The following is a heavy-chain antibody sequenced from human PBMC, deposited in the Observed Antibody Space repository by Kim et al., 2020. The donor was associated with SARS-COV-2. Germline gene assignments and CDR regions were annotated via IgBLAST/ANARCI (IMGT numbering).Heavy chain of an antibody. D-gene: IGHD6-19*01. CDR2: ISYDGSNK. CDR1: GFTFSSYA. CDR3: ARTLYSSGEPYYFDY. V-gene: IGHV3-30*04. J-gene: IGHJ4*02. Sequence: LSLTCAASGFTFSSYAMHWVRQAPGKGLEWVAVISYDGSNKYYADSVKGRFTISRDNSKNTLYLQMNSLRAEDTAVYYCARTLYSSGEPYYFDYWGQGTLVTVSS.